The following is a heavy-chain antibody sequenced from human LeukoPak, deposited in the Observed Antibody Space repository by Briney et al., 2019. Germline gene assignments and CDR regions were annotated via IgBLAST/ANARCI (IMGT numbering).Heavy chain of an antibody. V-gene: IGHV4-4*02. CDR1: GGSISSSNW. J-gene: IGHJ4*02. D-gene: IGHD1-1*01. Sequence: PSGTLSLTCAVSGGSISSSNWWSWVRQPPGKGLEWIGTISYSGTTFYNPSLKSRVTISVDTSKNQFSLKLTSVTAADTAVYYCARHNLERRGGDYWGQGTLVTVSS. CDR3: ARHNLERRGGDY. CDR2: ISYSGTT.